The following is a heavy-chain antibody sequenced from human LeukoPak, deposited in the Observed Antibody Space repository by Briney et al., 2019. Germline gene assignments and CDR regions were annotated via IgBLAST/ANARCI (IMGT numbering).Heavy chain of an antibody. D-gene: IGHD3-22*01. CDR2: IKEDGSEK. CDR3: ASSRYDSSGYYGIIGY. CDR1: GFTFSNYW. V-gene: IGHV3-7*01. Sequence: PGGSLRLSCVASGFTFSNYWMSWVRQAPGKGLEWVANIKEDGSEKLYVGSVKGRFTISRDNAKNSLYLQMNSLRAEDTALYYCASSRYDSSGYYGIIGYWGQGTLVTVSS. J-gene: IGHJ4*02.